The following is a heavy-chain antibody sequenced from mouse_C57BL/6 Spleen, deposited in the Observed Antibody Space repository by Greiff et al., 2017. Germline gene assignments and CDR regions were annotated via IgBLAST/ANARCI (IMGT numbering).Heavy chain of an antibody. D-gene: IGHD2-3*01. J-gene: IGHJ4*01. V-gene: IGHV1-50*01. CDR3: GRHGYYDYAMDY. Sequence: QVQLQQPGAELVKPGASVKLSCKASGYTFTSYWMQWVKQRPGQGLEWIGEIDPSDSYTNYNQKFKGKATLTVDTSSSTAYMQLSSLTSEDSAVYYCGRHGYYDYAMDYWGQGTSVTVSS. CDR2: IDPSDSYT. CDR1: GYTFTSYW.